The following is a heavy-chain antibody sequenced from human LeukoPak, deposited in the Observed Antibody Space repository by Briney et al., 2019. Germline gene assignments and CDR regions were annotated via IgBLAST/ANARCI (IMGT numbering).Heavy chain of an antibody. CDR2: IYYRGST. CDR3: ARVGYDFWSGYYYNWFDP. V-gene: IGHV4-59*01. Sequence: SSETLSLTCTVSGGSISSYYWSWIRQPPGKGLEWIGYIYYRGSTNYNPSLKSRVTISVDTSKNQFSLKLSSVTAADTAVYYCARVGYDFWSGYYYNWFDPWGQGTLVTVSS. J-gene: IGHJ5*02. D-gene: IGHD3-3*01. CDR1: GGSISSYY.